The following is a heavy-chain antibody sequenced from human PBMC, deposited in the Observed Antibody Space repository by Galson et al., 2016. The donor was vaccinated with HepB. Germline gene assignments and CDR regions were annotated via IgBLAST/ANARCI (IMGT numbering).Heavy chain of an antibody. V-gene: IGHV1-69*13. Sequence: SVKVSCKASGGTFSGYAISWVRQAPGQGLEWMGGIIPMFGSTTYAQKIQGRVTFTADESMTTVYMELSGLRSEDTAVYFCARDRAPVITGYFDYWGQGTLVIVSS. J-gene: IGHJ4*02. CDR2: IIPMFGST. CDR3: ARDRAPVITGYFDY. D-gene: IGHD1-14*01. CDR1: GGTFSGYA.